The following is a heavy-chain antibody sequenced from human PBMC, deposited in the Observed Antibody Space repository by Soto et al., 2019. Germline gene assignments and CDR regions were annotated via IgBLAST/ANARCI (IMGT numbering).Heavy chain of an antibody. D-gene: IGHD3-10*01. CDR2: ISHTGST. CDR1: GGSITSGNSYS. Sequence: SETLSLTSPVSGGSITSGNSYSWSWIRQPPGKGLEWIGSISHTGSTSYNTTLGSRVAMSIDTSKEKFSLELTSVTAADSAIYFXARGPLPLVRRHFWFDPWGQGTLVTVSS. V-gene: IGHV4-30-2*01. J-gene: IGHJ5*02. CDR3: ARGPLPLVRRHFWFDP.